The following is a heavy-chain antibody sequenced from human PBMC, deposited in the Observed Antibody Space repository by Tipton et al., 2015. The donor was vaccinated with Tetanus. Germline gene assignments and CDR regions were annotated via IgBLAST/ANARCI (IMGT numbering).Heavy chain of an antibody. CDR1: GFIFSSYA. CDR2: IGGSGATP. Sequence: GSLRLSCEASGFIFSSYAMSWVRRAPGMGLEWVSIIGGSGATPYYAESVRGRFTISRDISKSTLFLQMDGLRAEDSALYYCAKAFNAYDWYFDLWGRGTLVTVSS. D-gene: IGHD5-12*01. CDR3: AKAFNAYDWYFDL. J-gene: IGHJ2*01. V-gene: IGHV3-23*01.